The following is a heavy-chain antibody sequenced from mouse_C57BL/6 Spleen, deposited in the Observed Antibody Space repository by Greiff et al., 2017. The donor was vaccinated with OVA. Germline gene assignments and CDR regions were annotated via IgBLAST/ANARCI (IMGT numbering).Heavy chain of an antibody. V-gene: IGHV1-76*01. CDR3: ARLEIYDGYRWFAY. CDR2: IYPGSGNT. J-gene: IGHJ3*01. Sequence: QVQLQQSGAELVRPGASVKLSCKASGYTFTDYYINWVKQRPGQGLEWIARIYPGSGNTYYNEKFKGKATLTAEKSSSTAYMQLSSLTSEDSAVYFCARLEIYDGYRWFAYWGQGTLVTVSA. D-gene: IGHD2-3*01. CDR1: GYTFTDYY.